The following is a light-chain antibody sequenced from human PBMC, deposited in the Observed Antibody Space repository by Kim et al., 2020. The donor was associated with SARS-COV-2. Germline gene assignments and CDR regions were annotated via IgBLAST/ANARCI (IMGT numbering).Light chain of an antibody. J-gene: IGKJ2*01. Sequence: LSSGERASLSGRASLSVSSSYFAWYQQKPGHAPGLRIYGASSRASVIPDRFSCSGSGTDCTLTISRLEPEDFAVYYCQQDGSSRYTFGQGTKLEI. CDR3: QQDGSSRYT. CDR1: LSVSSSY. V-gene: IGKV3-20*01. CDR2: GAS.